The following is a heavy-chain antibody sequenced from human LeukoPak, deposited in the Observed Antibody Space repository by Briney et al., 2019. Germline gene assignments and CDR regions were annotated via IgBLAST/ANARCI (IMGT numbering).Heavy chain of an antibody. CDR1: GFTFSSYG. V-gene: IGHV3-33*01. J-gene: IGHJ6*02. D-gene: IGHD4-11*01. Sequence: GGSLRLSCAASGFTFSSYGMHWVRQAPSKGLEWVAVIWYDGSNKYYADSVKGRFTISRDNSKNTLYLQMNSLRAEDTAVYYCARGFVTTGGMDVWGQGTTVTVSS. CDR3: ARGFVTTGGMDV. CDR2: IWYDGSNK.